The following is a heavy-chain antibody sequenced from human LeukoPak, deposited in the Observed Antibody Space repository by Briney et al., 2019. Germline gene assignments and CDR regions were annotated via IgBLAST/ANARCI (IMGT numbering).Heavy chain of an antibody. CDR3: ARAEYYDFWSGYY. V-gene: IGHV3-21*01. J-gene: IGHJ4*02. CDR1: GFTVSSNY. Sequence: GGSLRLSCAASGFTVSSNYMSWVRQAPGKGLEWVSSISSSSSYIYYADSVKGRFAISRDNAKNSLYLQMNSLRAEDTAVYYCARAEYYDFWSGYYWGQGTLVTVSS. CDR2: ISSSSSYI. D-gene: IGHD3-3*01.